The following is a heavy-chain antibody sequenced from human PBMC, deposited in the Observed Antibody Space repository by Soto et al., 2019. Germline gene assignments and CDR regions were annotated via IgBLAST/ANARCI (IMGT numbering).Heavy chain of an antibody. V-gene: IGHV1-3*01. CDR1: GYTFTSYA. CDR3: ARDGRRLPLVLDY. J-gene: IGHJ4*02. Sequence: ASVKVSCKASGYTFTSYAMHWVRQAPGQRLEWMGWINAGNGNTKYSQKFQGRVTITRDTSASTAYMELSSLRSEDTAEYYCARDGRRLPLVLDYWGQGTLVTVSS. D-gene: IGHD5-12*01. CDR2: INAGNGNT.